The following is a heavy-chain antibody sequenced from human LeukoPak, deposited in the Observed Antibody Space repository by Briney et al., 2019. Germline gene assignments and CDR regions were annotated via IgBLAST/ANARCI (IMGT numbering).Heavy chain of an antibody. D-gene: IGHD3-3*01. CDR1: GYNFNSYS. V-gene: IGHV3-48*03. Sequence: GGSLRLSCTASGYNFNSYSMNWVRQAPGKGLEWVSYISSSGSTIYYADSVKGRFTISRDNAKNSLYLQMNSLRVEDTAVYYCAREVRLMTIFGVLDNWGQGTLVTVSS. CDR3: AREVRLMTIFGVLDN. J-gene: IGHJ4*02. CDR2: ISSSGSTI.